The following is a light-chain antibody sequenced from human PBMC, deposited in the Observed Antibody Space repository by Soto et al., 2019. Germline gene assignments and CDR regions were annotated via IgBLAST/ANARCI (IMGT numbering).Light chain of an antibody. CDR3: ESWTTGSTYV. Sequence: QSVLTQPASVSGSPGQSIAISCTGTSSDVGGYNYVSWYQQHPGKAPKLMIFDVSNRPSGVSNRFSGSKSGDTASLTISGLQAEDEADYYCESWTTGSTYVFGTGTQLTVL. CDR2: DVS. V-gene: IGLV2-14*01. J-gene: IGLJ1*01. CDR1: SSDVGGYNY.